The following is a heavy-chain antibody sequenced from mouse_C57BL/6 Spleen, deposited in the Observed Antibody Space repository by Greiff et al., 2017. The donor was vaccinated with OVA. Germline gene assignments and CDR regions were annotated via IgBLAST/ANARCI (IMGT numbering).Heavy chain of an antibody. CDR1: GYTFTSYW. CDR2: IDPSDSYT. V-gene: IGHV1-69*01. J-gene: IGHJ4*01. CDR3: ARWGYYAMDY. Sequence: VQLQQPGAELVMPGASVKLSCKASGYTFTSYWMHWVKQRPGQGLEWIGEIDPSDSYTNYNQKFKGKSTLTVDKSSSTAYMQLSSLTSEDSAVYYCARWGYYAMDYWGKGTSVTVSS.